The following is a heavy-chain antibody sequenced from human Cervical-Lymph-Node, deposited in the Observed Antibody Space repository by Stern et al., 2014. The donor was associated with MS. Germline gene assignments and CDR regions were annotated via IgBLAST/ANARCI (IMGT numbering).Heavy chain of an antibody. J-gene: IGHJ5*02. CDR2: IISPVGTA. CDR1: GG. CDR3: ARGTGDNWFDP. V-gene: IGHV1-69*06. D-gene: IGHD3-10*01. Sequence: QMQLVQSGADVQKPGSSVKVSCKASGGVSSLRPAPGQGLAYMGCIISPVGTAPYAQRFQGRLTITADTSRNTTYMELRSLRSDDTAVYYCARGTGDNWFDPWGQGTLVSVSS.